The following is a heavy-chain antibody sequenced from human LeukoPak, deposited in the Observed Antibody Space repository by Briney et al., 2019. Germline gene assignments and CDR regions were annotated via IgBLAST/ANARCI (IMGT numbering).Heavy chain of an antibody. V-gene: IGHV3-43*01. CDR3: AKGQTIPPYYPSGSYYETKAQFDC. J-gene: IGHJ4*02. CDR1: GLIFDDYT. Sequence: GGSLRLSCAASGLIFDDYTMQWLRQAPGAGLEGVSLISRNGATSKYAESVRGQFTVYRDNSKTTLYLQIDRLRTEDTAWYYCAKGQTIPPYYPSGSYYETKAQFDCWGQGTLVTVSS. D-gene: IGHD3-10*01. CDR2: ISRNGATS.